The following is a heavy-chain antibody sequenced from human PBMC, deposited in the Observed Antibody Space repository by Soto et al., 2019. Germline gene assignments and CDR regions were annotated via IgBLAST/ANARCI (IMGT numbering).Heavy chain of an antibody. CDR2: IIPIFGTA. J-gene: IGHJ4*02. CDR1: GCTFSSYA. CDR3: ARDGSGYDPFTMTDAGFDY. D-gene: IGHD5-12*01. V-gene: IGHV1-69*01. Sequence: VNVSCNASGCTFSSYAISWVRQAPGQGLEWMGGIIPIFGTANYAQKFQGRVTITADESTSTAYMELSSLRSEDTAVYYCARDGSGYDPFTMTDAGFDYWGQGNLGTVSS.